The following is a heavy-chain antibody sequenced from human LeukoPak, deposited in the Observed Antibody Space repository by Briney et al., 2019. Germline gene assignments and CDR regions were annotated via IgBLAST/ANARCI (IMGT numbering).Heavy chain of an antibody. J-gene: IGHJ5*02. CDR1: GYTFTSYG. V-gene: IGHV1-18*01. Sequence: GASVKVSCKASGYTFTSYGISWVRQAPGQGLEWMGWISAYNGNTNHAQKLQGRVTMTTDTSTSTAYMELRSLRSDDTAVYYCARDKGYCSGGSCSNWFDPWGQGTLVTVSS. CDR2: ISAYNGNT. D-gene: IGHD2-15*01. CDR3: ARDKGYCSGGSCSNWFDP.